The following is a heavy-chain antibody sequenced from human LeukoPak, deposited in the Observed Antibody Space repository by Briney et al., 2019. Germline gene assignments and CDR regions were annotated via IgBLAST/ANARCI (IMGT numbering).Heavy chain of an antibody. CDR3: ARGGNQQWLVDY. Sequence: SETLSLTCTVSGGSISSYYWSWIRQPPGKGLEWIGYIYYSGNTNYNTNYNPSLKSRVTISVDTSKNQFSLKLSSVTAADTAVYHCARGGNQQWLVDYWGQGTLVTVSS. J-gene: IGHJ4*02. V-gene: IGHV4-59*01. CDR1: GGSISSYY. D-gene: IGHD6-19*01. CDR2: IYYSGNTNYNT.